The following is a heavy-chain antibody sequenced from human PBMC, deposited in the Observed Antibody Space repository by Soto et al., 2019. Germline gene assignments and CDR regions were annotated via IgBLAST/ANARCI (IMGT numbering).Heavy chain of an antibody. Sequence: PSENLSLTCTFSGGSISSYYWSWIRQPPGKGLEWIAYIYYSGSSNYNPSLKSRVTISVDRSKNQFSLKLTSVTAADTAVYYCARDAFGSGWHDYWGQGTLVTVSS. V-gene: IGHV4-59*01. CDR2: IYYSGSS. CDR1: GGSISSYY. CDR3: ARDAFGSGWHDY. D-gene: IGHD6-19*01. J-gene: IGHJ4*02.